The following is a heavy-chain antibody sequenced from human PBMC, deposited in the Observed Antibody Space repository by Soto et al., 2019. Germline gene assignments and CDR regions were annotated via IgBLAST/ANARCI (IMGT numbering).Heavy chain of an antibody. D-gene: IGHD6-6*01. CDR3: ARTRTDTSSSFDH. Sequence: QVQLQESGPGLVRPSQTLSLTCTVSRDSISLGDYYWSWIRQHAGKGLEWIGYVTHSGSSFYNPSLQSRVIISVDTSKNQFALKLTPVTAADTAVYYCARTRTDTSSSFDHWGQGTLVTVSS. V-gene: IGHV4-31*03. J-gene: IGHJ4*02. CDR2: VTHSGSS. CDR1: RDSISLGDYY.